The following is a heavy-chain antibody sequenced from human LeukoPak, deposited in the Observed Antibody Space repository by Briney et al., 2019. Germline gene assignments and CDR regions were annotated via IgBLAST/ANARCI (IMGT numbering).Heavy chain of an antibody. V-gene: IGHV4-39*01. Sequence: PSETLSLTCTVSGGSVSGTTYYWGWIRQPPGKGLEWIGSISYSVNTYYNPSLKSRVIISVDTSKNQFSLKLTSVTAADTAVYYCARLAVDNSWSHFDYWGQGTLVTVAS. CDR3: ARLAVDNSWSHFDY. J-gene: IGHJ4*02. CDR1: GGSVSGTTYY. D-gene: IGHD3-3*01. CDR2: ISYSVNT.